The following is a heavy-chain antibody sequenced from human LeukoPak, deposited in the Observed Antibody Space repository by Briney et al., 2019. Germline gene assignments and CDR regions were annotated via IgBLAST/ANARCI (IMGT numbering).Heavy chain of an antibody. J-gene: IGHJ5*02. D-gene: IGHD3-22*01. CDR3: ATHPYYYDSSGYSYNWFDP. V-gene: IGHV4-59*08. CDR2: IYYSGST. Sequence: SETLSLTCTVSGGSISSYYWSWIRQPPGKGLEWIGYIYYSGSTNYNPSRKSRVTISIDTSKNQFSLKLSSVTAADTAVYYCATHPYYYDSSGYSYNWFDPWGQGTLVTVSS. CDR1: GGSISSYY.